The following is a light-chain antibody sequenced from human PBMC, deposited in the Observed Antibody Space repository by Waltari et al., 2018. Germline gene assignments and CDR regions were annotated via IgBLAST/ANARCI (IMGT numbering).Light chain of an antibody. J-gene: IGLJ2*01. Sequence: QSVLTQPRSVSGSRGQSVTISCTVNKSDVGAYDSVSWYQHHPGKVPKLMIYDVRRRPSGVPPRFSGSKSGNSASLTISGLQTEDEADYYCCSYAGNYIMIFGGGTKVTVL. CDR3: CSYAGNYIMI. CDR1: KSDVGAYDS. V-gene: IGLV2-11*01. CDR2: DVR.